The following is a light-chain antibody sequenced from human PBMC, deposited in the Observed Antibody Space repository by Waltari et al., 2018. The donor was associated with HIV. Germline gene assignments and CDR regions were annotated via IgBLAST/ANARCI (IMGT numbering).Light chain of an antibody. CDR1: QSISSY. CDR2: AAS. CDR3: QQSYSTPVT. J-gene: IGKJ4*01. V-gene: IGKV1-39*01. Sequence: IQMNQSPSSLSASVGDRVTITCRASQSISSYLNWYQQKPGKAPTLLIYAASSVQSGVPSRFSVSGSGTDFTLTISCLQPEDFATFDCQQSYSTPVTFGGGTKVEIK.